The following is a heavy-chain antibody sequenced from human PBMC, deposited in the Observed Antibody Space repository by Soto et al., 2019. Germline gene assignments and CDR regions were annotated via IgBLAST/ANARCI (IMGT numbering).Heavy chain of an antibody. V-gene: IGHV4-34*01. CDR1: GGSFSGYY. Sequence: QVQLQQWGAGLLKPSETLSLTCAVYGGSFSGYYWSWIRQPPGKGLEWIGEINHSGSTNYNPSLKSLLTISVDTSKNQFSLKLSSVTAADTAVYYCARGRSRLVPHHRFDYWGQGTLVTVSS. CDR2: INHSGST. D-gene: IGHD3-9*01. CDR3: ARGRSRLVPHHRFDY. J-gene: IGHJ4*02.